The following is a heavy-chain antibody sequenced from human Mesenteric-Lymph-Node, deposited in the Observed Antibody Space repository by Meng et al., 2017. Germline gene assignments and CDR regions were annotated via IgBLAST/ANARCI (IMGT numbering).Heavy chain of an antibody. V-gene: IGHV3-33*03. CDR2: IWFDGINK. CDR3: AKDLRKSGDGYKNAFDY. J-gene: IGHJ4*02. CDR1: GFTFNTYG. Sequence: GESLKISCAASGFTFNTYGMHWVRQAPGKGLEWVALIWFDGINKFYADSVQGRFTISRDNSMNTLYLQMNNLRAEDTAVYYCAKDLRKSGDGYKNAFDYWGQGTVVTVSS. D-gene: IGHD5-24*01.